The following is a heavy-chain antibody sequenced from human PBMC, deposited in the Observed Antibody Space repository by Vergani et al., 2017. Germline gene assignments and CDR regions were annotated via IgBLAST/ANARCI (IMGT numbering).Heavy chain of an antibody. V-gene: IGHV4-4*07. CDR1: DSSIMTNPY. CDR2: IHTSGST. J-gene: IGHJ4*01. Sequence: QVQLQESGPGLVKPSETLTLPFDVSDSSIMTNPYWGWFRQSPGKGLEWIGRIHTSGSTNYNPSLKSRVTMSEDTSKNQFSLKLTSVTAADTAVYFCARGSCLGGSCYKPLFDYWGQGILVTVSS. CDR3: ARGSCLGGSCYKPLFDY. D-gene: IGHD2-15*01.